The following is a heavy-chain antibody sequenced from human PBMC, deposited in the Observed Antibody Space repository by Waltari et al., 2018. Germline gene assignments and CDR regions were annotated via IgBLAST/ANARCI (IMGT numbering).Heavy chain of an antibody. CDR2: IHHSGGN. J-gene: IGHJ4*02. Sequence: QLQLQEAGPGLEKPSQTVSLTGIVYAGPHSSGRSYWSWIRRHPGKALEGIGYIHHSGGNLYNPSHASRATIRVTTSKNPLSLRLNSVSAADTAVDSCARHLDPRAPYFDLWGQGALVTVAS. CDR3: ARHLDPRAPYFDL. V-gene: IGHV4-31*03. CDR1: AGPHSSGRSY. D-gene: IGHD3-3*01.